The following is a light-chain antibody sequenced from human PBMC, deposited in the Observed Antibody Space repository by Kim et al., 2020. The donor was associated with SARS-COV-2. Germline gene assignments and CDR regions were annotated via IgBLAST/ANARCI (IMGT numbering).Light chain of an antibody. CDR1: SSNVGNEG. V-gene: IGLV10-54*01. CDR2: RNN. Sequence: QAGLTQPPSVSKGLRQTAALTCTGNSSNVGNEGAAWLQQHQGHPPKLLSYRNNNRPSGISERLSASRSENTASLTITGLQPEDEADYYCSAWDSSLNTWVFGGGTQLTVL. J-gene: IGLJ3*02. CDR3: SAWDSSLNTWV.